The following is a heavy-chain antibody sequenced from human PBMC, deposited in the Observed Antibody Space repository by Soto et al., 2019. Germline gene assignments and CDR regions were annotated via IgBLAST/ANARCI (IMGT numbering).Heavy chain of an antibody. Sequence: PGGSLRLSWAASGFTFSSYSMNWVRQAPGKGLEWVSYISSSSSTIYYADSVKGRFTISRDNAKNSLYLQMNSLRDEDTAVYYCARDSYYDILTGYYPSGYYGMDVWVQGTTVTVSS. D-gene: IGHD3-9*01. V-gene: IGHV3-48*02. CDR1: GFTFSSYS. J-gene: IGHJ6*02. CDR2: ISSSSSTI. CDR3: ARDSYYDILTGYYPSGYYGMDV.